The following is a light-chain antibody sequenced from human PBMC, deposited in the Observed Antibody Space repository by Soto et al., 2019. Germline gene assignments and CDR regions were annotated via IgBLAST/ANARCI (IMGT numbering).Light chain of an antibody. CDR2: EVS. V-gene: IGLV2-8*01. J-gene: IGLJ2*01. Sequence: QSALTQPPSASGTPGQSVTIPCTGPSSDVGDYNYVSWYQQHPGKAPKLVIYEVSRRPSGVPDRFSGSKSGNTASLTVSGLQAEDESDYYCSSNAGSTNLVFGGGTKLTVL. CDR3: SSNAGSTNLV. CDR1: SSDVGDYNY.